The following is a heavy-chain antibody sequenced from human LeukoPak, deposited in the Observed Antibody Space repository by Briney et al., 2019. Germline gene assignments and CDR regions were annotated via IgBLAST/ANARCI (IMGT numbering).Heavy chain of an antibody. CDR2: IYRGDNT. J-gene: IGHJ4*02. D-gene: IGHD3-9*01. CDR3: ARDYYDILTANRQTKSSYFDY. CDR1: GFTVSSNY. Sequence: GGSLRLSCVASGFTVSSNYMSWVRQAPGKGLEWVSVIYRGDNTYYVDSVKGRFTISRDSSKNTLYLQMNSLRAEDTAVYYCARDYYDILTANRQTKSSYFDYWGQGTLVTVSS. V-gene: IGHV3-66*01.